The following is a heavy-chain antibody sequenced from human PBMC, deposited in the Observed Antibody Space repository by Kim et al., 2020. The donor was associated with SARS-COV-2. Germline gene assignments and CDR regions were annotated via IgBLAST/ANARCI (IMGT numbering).Heavy chain of an antibody. Sequence: GGSLRLSCAASGFTVSSTFMSWVRQPPGKGLEWVSVIYSGGSTYYVDSVKGRFTISRDNSNNTVYLQMNSLRAEDTAVYYCARGLYDDFWDGYQTRYNWYSDLWGRGTLVTVFS. V-gene: IGHV3-53*01. CDR1: GFTVSSTF. J-gene: IGHJ2*01. CDR2: IYSGGST. D-gene: IGHD3-3*01. CDR3: ARGLYDDFWDGYQTRYNWYSDL.